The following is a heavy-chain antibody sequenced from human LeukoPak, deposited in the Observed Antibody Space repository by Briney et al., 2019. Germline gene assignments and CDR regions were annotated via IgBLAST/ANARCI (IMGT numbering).Heavy chain of an antibody. D-gene: IGHD3-10*01. CDR3: ARLFRFGSGSYYQKYYYYMDV. Sequence: PSETLSLTCAVYGGSFSGYYWSWIRQPPGKGLEWIGEINHSGSTNYNPSLKSRVTISVDTSKNQFSLKLSSVTAADTAVYYCARLFRFGSGSYYQKYYYYMDVWGKGTTVTISS. V-gene: IGHV4-34*01. CDR2: INHSGST. CDR1: GGSFSGYY. J-gene: IGHJ6*03.